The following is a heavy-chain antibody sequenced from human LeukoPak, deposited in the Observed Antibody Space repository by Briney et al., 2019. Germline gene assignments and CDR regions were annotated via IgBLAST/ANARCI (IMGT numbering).Heavy chain of an antibody. CDR2: IIPILGIA. D-gene: IGHD3-22*01. CDR3: ACYLYSCGYCYGGRVFDI. V-gene: IGHV1-69*04. J-gene: IGHJ3*02. CDR1: GGTFSSYA. Sequence: SVKVSCKASGGTFSSYAISWVRQAPGQGLEWMGRIIPILGIANYAQTFQGRVTITADKSTSTAYLELSSLRSEDTAVYYCACYLYSCGYCYGGRVFDIWGQGTIVSVFS.